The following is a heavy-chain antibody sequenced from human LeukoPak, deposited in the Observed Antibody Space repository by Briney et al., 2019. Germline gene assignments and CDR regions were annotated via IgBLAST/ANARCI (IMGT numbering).Heavy chain of an antibody. Sequence: AETLSLTCTVSGASISSNNYYWGWVRQPPGKGLEWIGNIYSSGNTYYNASLKSRVTIYIDTSKNQFSLNLSSVTAADTAVYYCAKSGGSGLIDYWGQGTLVTVSS. CDR2: IYSSGNT. J-gene: IGHJ4*02. CDR3: AKSGGSGLIDY. CDR1: GASISSNNYY. D-gene: IGHD1-26*01. V-gene: IGHV4-39*01.